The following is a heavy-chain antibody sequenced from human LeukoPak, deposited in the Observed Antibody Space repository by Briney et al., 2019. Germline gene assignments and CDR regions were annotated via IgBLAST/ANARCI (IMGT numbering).Heavy chain of an antibody. CDR3: ARSYGDYTPDY. D-gene: IGHD4-17*01. V-gene: IGHV3-48*02. CDR2: ISSSSSKI. Sequence: GGSLTLSCAASGFTFRSYSMNWVRHAPGKGVEGVSYISSSSSKIYYADSVKGRFTISRDNVKNSLYLQMSSLRDEDTAVYSCARSYGDYTPDYWGQGTLVTVSS. CDR1: GFTFRSYS. J-gene: IGHJ4*02.